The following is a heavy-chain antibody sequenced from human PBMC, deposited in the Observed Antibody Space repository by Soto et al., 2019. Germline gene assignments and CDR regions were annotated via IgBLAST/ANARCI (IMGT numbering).Heavy chain of an antibody. CDR2: ISDSATTM. J-gene: IGHJ5*02. D-gene: IGHD3-22*01. V-gene: IGHV3-11*01. CDR1: GFTFSEYY. Sequence: PGGSLRLSCADSGFTFSEYYMSWIRQAPGKGLEWISHISDSATTMYYADSVKGRFTISRDNARKSLFLHMNSLRAEDTAVYYCARDTAFISSGLFNPWGQGTLVTVSS. CDR3: ARDTAFISSGLFNP.